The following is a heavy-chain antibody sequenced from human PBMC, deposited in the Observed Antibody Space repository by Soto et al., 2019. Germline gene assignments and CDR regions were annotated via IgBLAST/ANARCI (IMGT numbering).Heavy chain of an antibody. CDR3: ARRLEPVYGDWHYFDH. J-gene: IGHJ4*02. D-gene: IGHD4-17*01. CDR2: IYSRGST. Sequence: QVHLQESGPGLAKPSQTLSLTCTVSGGSISSGDSYWSWIRQPPGNGLAWIGYIYSRGSTYYNLSLRVGFTFSIDTSKNQFPLRLSSVTAADTPVYYCARRLEPVYGDWHYFDHWGQGTLLNVPS. V-gene: IGHV4-30-4*01. CDR1: GGSISSGDSY.